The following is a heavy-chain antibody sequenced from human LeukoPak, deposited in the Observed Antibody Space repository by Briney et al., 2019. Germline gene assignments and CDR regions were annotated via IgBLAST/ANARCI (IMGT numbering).Heavy chain of an antibody. CDR1: GYSISSGYY. J-gene: IGHJ4*02. V-gene: IGHV4-38-2*01. Sequence: SETLSLTCAVSGYSISSGYYWGWIRQPPGKGLEWIGSIYHSGSTYYNPSLKSRVTISVDTSKNQFSLKLSSVTAADTAVYYCARRSGNVLDYWGQGTLVTVSS. D-gene: IGHD1-1*01. CDR3: ARRSGNVLDY. CDR2: IYHSGST.